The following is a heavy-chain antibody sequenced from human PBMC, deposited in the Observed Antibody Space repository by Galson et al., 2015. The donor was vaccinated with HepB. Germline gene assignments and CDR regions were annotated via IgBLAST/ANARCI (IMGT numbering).Heavy chain of an antibody. D-gene: IGHD2-15*01. J-gene: IGHJ4*02. V-gene: IGHV5-51*01. Sequence: QSGAEVKKPGESLKISCKGSGYSFTDYWIGWVRQMPGKGLEWMGIIYPGDSDTTYSPSFQGQVTISADESISTAYLQWSGLEASDTAMYYCTILGYCGGGSCYQRGYFDSWGQGTLVIVSS. CDR3: TILGYCGGGSCYQRGYFDS. CDR2: IYPGDSDT. CDR1: GYSFTDYW.